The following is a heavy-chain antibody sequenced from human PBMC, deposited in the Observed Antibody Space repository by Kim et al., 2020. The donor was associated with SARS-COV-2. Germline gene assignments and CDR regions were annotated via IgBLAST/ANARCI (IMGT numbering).Heavy chain of an antibody. J-gene: IGHJ3*02. V-gene: IGHV4-61*01. CDR1: GGSVSSGSYY. CDR2: IYYSGST. Sequence: SETLSLTCTVSGGSVSSGSYYWSWIRQPPGKGLEWIGYIYYSGSTNYNPSLKSRVTISVDTSKNQFSLKLSSVTAADTAVYYCARDRILRGDDAFDIWGQGTMVTVSS. CDR3: ARDRILRGDDAFDI. D-gene: IGHD3-16*01.